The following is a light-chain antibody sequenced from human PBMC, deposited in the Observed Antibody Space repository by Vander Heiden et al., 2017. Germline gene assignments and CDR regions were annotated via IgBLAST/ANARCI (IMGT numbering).Light chain of an antibody. CDR2: WAS. J-gene: IGKJ2*01. CDR1: QSVLYSSNNKNY. V-gene: IGKV4-1*01. Sequence: GSLGERATINCKSSQSVLYSSNNKNYLAWYQQKPGQPPKLLIYWASTRESGVPDRFSGSGSGTDFTLTISSLQAEDVAVYYCQQDDSTPQTFGQGTKLEIK. CDR3: QQDDSTPQT.